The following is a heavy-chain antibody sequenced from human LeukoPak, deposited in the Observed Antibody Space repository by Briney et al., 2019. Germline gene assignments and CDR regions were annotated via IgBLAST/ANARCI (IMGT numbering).Heavy chain of an antibody. J-gene: IGHJ5*02. D-gene: IGHD2-2*01. V-gene: IGHV3-30*18. CDR1: GLTFSSYG. CDR3: AKGGCSSTTCYLANP. CDR2: ISYDGTIR. Sequence: GGSLRLSCAASGLTFSSYGMHWVRQAPGKGLEWVAVISYDGTIRNYADSVKGLFTISRDTSKNTLYLQMNSLTAEDTALYYCAKGGCSSTTCYLANPWGQGTLVTVSS.